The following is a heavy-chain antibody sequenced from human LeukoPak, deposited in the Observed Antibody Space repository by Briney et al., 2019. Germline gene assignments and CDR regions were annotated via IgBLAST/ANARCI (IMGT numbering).Heavy chain of an antibody. CDR3: ARGDSSGWSYFDY. Sequence: PGGSLRLSCAASGFTFSSYDMKWVRQAPGKGLELISHISSSGSNIYYADSVKGRFTISRDNAKNSLYLQLNSLRAEDTAVYYCARGDSSGWSYFDYWGQGTLVTVSS. D-gene: IGHD6-19*01. V-gene: IGHV3-48*03. CDR2: ISSSGSNI. J-gene: IGHJ4*02. CDR1: GFTFSSYD.